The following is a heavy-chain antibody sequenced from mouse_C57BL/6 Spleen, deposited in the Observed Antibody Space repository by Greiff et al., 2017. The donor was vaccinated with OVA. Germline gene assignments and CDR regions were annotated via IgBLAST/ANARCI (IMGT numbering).Heavy chain of an antibody. CDR1: GYTFTDYN. CDR3: ARSLGRAWFAY. D-gene: IGHD3-1*01. J-gene: IGHJ3*01. V-gene: IGHV1-18*01. Sequence: EVQLQESGPELVKPGASVKIPCKASGYTFTDYNMDWVKQSHGKSLEWIGDINPNNGGTIYNQKFKGKATLTVDKSSSTAYMELRSLTSEDTAVYYCARSLGRAWFAYWGQGTLVTVSA. CDR2: INPNNGGT.